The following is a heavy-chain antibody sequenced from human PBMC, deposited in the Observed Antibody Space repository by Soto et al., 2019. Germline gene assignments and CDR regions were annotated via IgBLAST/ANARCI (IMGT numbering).Heavy chain of an antibody. D-gene: IGHD6-19*01. CDR2: ISSSGSTI. V-gene: IGHV3-11*01. CDR3: ARDRRYSSGWNRERNDAFDI. J-gene: IGHJ3*02. CDR1: GFTFSDYY. Sequence: QVQLVESGGGLVKPGGSLRLSCAASGFTFSDYYMSWIRQAPGKGLEWVSYISSSGSTIYYADSVKGRFTISRDNAKNSLYLQMNSLRAEDTAVYYCARDRRYSSGWNRERNDAFDIWGQGTMVTVSS.